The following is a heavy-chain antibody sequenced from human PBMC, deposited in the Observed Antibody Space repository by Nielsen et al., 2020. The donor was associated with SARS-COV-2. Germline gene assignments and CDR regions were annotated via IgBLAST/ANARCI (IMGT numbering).Heavy chain of an antibody. D-gene: IGHD4-11*01. J-gene: IGHJ6*03. CDR1: GLTFSSYR. Sequence: GGSLRLSCAASGLTFSSYRMNWVRQAPGKGLEWVSSISSSSSYISYADSVKGRFTISRENAKSSLYLQMNSLRAEDAAVYFCAKDGVSRMTTFAHYFYHMDVWGKGTTVTVSS. CDR3: AKDGVSRMTTFAHYFYHMDV. CDR2: ISSSSSYI. V-gene: IGHV3-21*01.